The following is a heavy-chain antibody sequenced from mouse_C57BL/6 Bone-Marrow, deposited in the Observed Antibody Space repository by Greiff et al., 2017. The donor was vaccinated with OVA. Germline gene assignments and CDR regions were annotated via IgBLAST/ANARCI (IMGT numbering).Heavy chain of an antibody. D-gene: IGHD2-4*01. J-gene: IGHJ2*01. CDR3: ARWAYYDYDERNY. CDR1: GYTFTSYW. V-gene: IGHV1-55*01. Sequence: VQLQQPGAELVKPGASVKMSCKASGYTFTSYWITWVKQRPGQGLEWIGDIYPGSGSTNYNEKFKSKATLTVDTSSSTAYVQLSSLTSEDSAVYYCARWAYYDYDERNYWGQGTTLTVSS. CDR2: IYPGSGST.